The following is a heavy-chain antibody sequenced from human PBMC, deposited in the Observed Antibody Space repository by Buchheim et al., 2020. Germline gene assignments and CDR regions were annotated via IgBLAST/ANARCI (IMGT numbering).Heavy chain of an antibody. Sequence: QLQLQESGPGLVKPSETLSLTCTVSGGSISSSSYYWGWIRQPPGKGLEWIGRIHYSGSTYYSPSLTSLVTISVDTSKNHFSLKLSSVTAADTAVYYCARHSDLPGGWFDPWGQGTL. V-gene: IGHV4-39*01. CDR3: ARHSDLPGGWFDP. CDR1: GGSISSSSYY. J-gene: IGHJ5*02. D-gene: IGHD2-2*01. CDR2: IHYSGST.